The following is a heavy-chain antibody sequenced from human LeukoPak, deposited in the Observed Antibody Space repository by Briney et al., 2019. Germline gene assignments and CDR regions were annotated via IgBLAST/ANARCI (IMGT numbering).Heavy chain of an antibody. CDR1: GYTLTSYA. J-gene: IGHJ6*02. V-gene: IGHV1-3*01. CDR2: INAGNGNT. CDR3: AREGSSMSHYFGMVV. D-gene: IGHD6-13*01. Sequence: ASVKVSCKASGYTLTSYAMHWVRQAPGQRLEWMGWINAGNGNTKYSQKFQGRVTITRDTSASTAYMELSSLRSEDTAVYYCAREGSSMSHYFGMVVWGQGTTVTVSS.